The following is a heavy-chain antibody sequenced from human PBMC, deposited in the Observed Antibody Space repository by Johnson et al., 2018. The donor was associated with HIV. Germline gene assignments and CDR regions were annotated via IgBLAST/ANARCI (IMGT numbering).Heavy chain of an antibody. CDR1: GFTFDDYG. V-gene: IGHV3-20*04. CDR2: INWNGGTT. Sequence: VQLVESGGGVVRPGGSLRLSCAASGFTFDDYGMSWVRQAPGKGLEWVSGINWNGGTTAYADSVKGRCTISRDNGKNSLYLQMNSLRAEDTALYYCARRDSGSLSFDIWGQGTMVIVSS. CDR3: ARRDSGSLSFDI. D-gene: IGHD1-26*01. J-gene: IGHJ3*02.